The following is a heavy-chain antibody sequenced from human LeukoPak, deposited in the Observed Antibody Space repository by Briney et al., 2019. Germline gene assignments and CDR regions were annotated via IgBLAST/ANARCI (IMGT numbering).Heavy chain of an antibody. CDR2: IIPIFGTA. Sequence: ASVKVSCKASGGTFSSYAISWVRQAPGQGLEWMGGIIPIFGTANYAQKFQGRVTITADESTSTAYMELSSLRSEDTAVYYCARDPLGTRPGFDYWGQGTLVTVSS. CDR1: GGTFSSYA. D-gene: IGHD1-1*01. CDR3: ARDPLGTRPGFDY. V-gene: IGHV1-69*13. J-gene: IGHJ4*02.